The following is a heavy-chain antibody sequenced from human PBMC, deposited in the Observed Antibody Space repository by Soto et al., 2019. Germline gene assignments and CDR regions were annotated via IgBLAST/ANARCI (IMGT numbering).Heavy chain of an antibody. CDR3: ARGQRQEFDP. J-gene: IGHJ5*02. CDR2: IYYSGGT. Sequence: KASETLSLTCTVSGGSISSYYWSWIRQPPGKGLEWIGYIYYSGGTNYSPSLKSRVTISIDTSENQFSLKLRSVTAADTAVYYCARGQRQEFDPWGQGTLVTVSS. V-gene: IGHV4-59*01. CDR1: GGSISSYY. D-gene: IGHD6-25*01.